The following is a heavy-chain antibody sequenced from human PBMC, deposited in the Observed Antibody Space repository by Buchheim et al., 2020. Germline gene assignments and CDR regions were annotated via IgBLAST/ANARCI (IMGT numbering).Heavy chain of an antibody. CDR1: GFTFSSYW. D-gene: IGHD6-13*01. Sequence: EVQLVESGGTLVQPGGSLRLSCAASGFTFSSYWMHWVRQAPGKGLVWVSRINSDGSSTSYADSVKGRFTISRDNAKNTLYLQMNSLRAEDTAVYYCARGGYSSSWHPAETYYYGMDVWGQGTT. V-gene: IGHV3-74*01. CDR3: ARGGYSSSWHPAETYYYGMDV. J-gene: IGHJ6*02. CDR2: INSDGSST.